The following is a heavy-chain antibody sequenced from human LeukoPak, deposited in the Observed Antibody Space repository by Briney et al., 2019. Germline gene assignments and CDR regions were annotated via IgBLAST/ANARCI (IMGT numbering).Heavy chain of an antibody. CDR3: ARDRGWELLRGAFDI. V-gene: IGHV3-21*05. J-gene: IGHJ3*02. CDR2: ISSSSSYI. CDR1: GFTFSSYS. Sequence: PGGSLRLSCAASGFTFSSYSMKWVRQAPGKGLEWVSYISSSSSYIYYADSVKGRFTISRDNAKNSLYLQMNSLRAEDTAVYYCARDRGWELLRGAFDIWGQGTMVTVSS. D-gene: IGHD1-26*01.